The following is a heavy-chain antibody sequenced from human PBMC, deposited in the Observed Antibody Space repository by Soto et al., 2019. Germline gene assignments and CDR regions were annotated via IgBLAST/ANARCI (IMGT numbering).Heavy chain of an antibody. J-gene: IGHJ4*02. V-gene: IGHV4-59*08. CDR2: IYYSGST. CDR3: ARHRRYGDDDFDY. Sequence: KPSETLSLTCTVSGGSISSYYWSWIRQPPGKGLEWIGYIYYSGSTNYNPSLKSRVTISVDTSKNQFSLKLSSVTAADTAVYYCARHRRYGDDDFDYWGQGTLVTVSS. D-gene: IGHD4-17*01. CDR1: GGSISSYY.